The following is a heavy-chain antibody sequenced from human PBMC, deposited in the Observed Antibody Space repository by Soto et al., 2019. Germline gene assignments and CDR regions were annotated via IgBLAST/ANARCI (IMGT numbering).Heavy chain of an antibody. CDR1: GLTFSNYA. V-gene: IGHV3-23*01. CDR3: AKNKERDHPRLIDF. J-gene: IGHJ4*02. CDR2: MSGSSSTT. D-gene: IGHD3-16*01. Sequence: EVRLLESGGGLVKPGGSLRLSCATSGLTFSNYAMSWVRQAPGGGLEWVSSMSGSSSTTYYADSVRGRFTISWDRSKKTVDLQMSSLRTADTALFYWAKNKERDHPRLIDFWGQGTLGTVSS.